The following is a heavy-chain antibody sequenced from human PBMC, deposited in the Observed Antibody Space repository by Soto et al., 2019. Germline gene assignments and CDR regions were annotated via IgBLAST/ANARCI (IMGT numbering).Heavy chain of an antibody. CDR3: AAVPYYYDSSAAFDI. Sequence: QMQLVQSGPEVKKPGTSVKVSCKASGFTFTSSAVQWVRQARGQRLEWIGWIVVGSGNTNYAQKFQERVTITRDMSXXTAYMELSSLRSEDTAVYYCAAVPYYYDSSAAFDIWGQGTMVTVSS. CDR1: GFTFTSSA. J-gene: IGHJ3*02. CDR2: IVVGSGNT. V-gene: IGHV1-58*01. D-gene: IGHD3-22*01.